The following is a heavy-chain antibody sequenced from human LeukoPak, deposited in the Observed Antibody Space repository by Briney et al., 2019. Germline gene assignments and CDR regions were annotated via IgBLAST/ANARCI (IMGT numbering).Heavy chain of an antibody. D-gene: IGHD6-13*01. Sequence: SQTLSLTCAISGDSVSSTRAAWNWIRQSPSRGLEWLGRTYYRSKWHSGYAVSVKSRIIIKADTSRNHFSLQLDSVTPEDTAVYYCARDTAAGGSDFDYWGQGTLVTVSS. CDR2: TYYRSKWHS. J-gene: IGHJ4*02. CDR1: GDSVSSTRAA. V-gene: IGHV6-1*01. CDR3: ARDTAAGGSDFDY.